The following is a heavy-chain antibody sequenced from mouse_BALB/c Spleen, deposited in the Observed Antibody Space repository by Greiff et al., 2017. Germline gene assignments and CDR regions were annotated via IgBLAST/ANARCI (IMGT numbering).Heavy chain of an antibody. CDR2: IRNKTNSYTT. J-gene: IGHJ3*01. Sequence: EVMLVESGGGLVQPGGSLRLSCATSGFSFTDYYMSWVRQPPGKALEWLGFIRNKTNSYTTEYSASVKGRFTISRDNSQSILYLQMNTLRAEDSATYYCASQLTGTPAWFAYWGQGTLVTVSA. D-gene: IGHD4-1*01. CDR1: GFSFTDYY. V-gene: IGHV7-3*02. CDR3: ASQLTGTPAWFAY.